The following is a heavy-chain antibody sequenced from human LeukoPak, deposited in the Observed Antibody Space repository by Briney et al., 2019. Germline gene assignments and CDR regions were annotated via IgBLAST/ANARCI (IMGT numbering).Heavy chain of an antibody. V-gene: IGHV1-18*01. D-gene: IGHD5-18*01. Sequence: GASVKVSCKASGYTFTNYGISWVRQAPGQGLEWMGWISAYNTNTNYAQKLQGRVTMATDTSTSTAYMELRSLRSDDTAVYYCARDIGYRPGSYYSDYWGQGILITVSS. CDR3: ARDIGYRPGSYYSDY. CDR1: GYTFTNYG. CDR2: ISAYNTNT. J-gene: IGHJ4*02.